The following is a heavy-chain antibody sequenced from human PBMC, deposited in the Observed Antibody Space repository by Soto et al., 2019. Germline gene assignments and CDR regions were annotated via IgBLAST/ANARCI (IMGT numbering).Heavy chain of an antibody. D-gene: IGHD6-13*01. CDR1: GYTFTGYY. J-gene: IGHJ4*02. Sequence: ASVKVSCKASGYTFTGYYMHCVRQAPGQGLEWMGWINPNSGGTNYAQKFQGWVTMTRDTSISTAYMELSRLRSDDTAVYYCAREGSSSSMYYFEYWGQGTLVTVSS. CDR3: AREGSSSSMYYFEY. V-gene: IGHV1-2*04. CDR2: INPNSGGT.